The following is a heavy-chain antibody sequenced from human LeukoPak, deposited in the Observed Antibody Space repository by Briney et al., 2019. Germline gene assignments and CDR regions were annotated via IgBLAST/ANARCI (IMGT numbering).Heavy chain of an antibody. CDR1: GFTFSSYA. V-gene: IGHV3-23*01. Sequence: GGSLRLSCAASGFTFSSYAMSWVRQAPGKGLEWGSPISGSGGSTYYADSVKGRFTISRDNSKNTLYLQMNSLRAEDTAVYYCAKDADCSSTSCYVYYYYGMDVWGQGTTVTVSS. D-gene: IGHD2-2*01. J-gene: IGHJ6*02. CDR2: ISGSGGST. CDR3: AKDADCSSTSCYVYYYYGMDV.